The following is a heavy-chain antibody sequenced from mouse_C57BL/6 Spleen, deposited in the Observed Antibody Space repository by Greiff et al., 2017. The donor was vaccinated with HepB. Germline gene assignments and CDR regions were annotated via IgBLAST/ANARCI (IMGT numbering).Heavy chain of an antibody. CDR1: GFTFSDYG. J-gene: IGHJ1*03. CDR2: ISSGSSTI. CDR3: ARSHCWYFDV. V-gene: IGHV5-17*01. Sequence: EVMLVESGGGLVKPGGSLKLSCAASGFTFSDYGMHWVRQAPETGLEWVAYISSGSSTIYYADTVKGRFTISRDNAKNTLFLQMTSLRSEDTAMYYCARSHCWYFDVWGTGTTVTVSS.